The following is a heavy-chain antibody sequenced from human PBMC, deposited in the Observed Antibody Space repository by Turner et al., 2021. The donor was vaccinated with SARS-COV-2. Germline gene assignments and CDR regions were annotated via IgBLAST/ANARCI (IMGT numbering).Heavy chain of an antibody. V-gene: IGHV3-66*01. CDR2: IYSGGST. Sequence: EVQLVESGGNLVQPGGSRRLSCAVAGFPVSRNYMSWVRQAPGKGLGGVSVIYSGGSTYYADSVKGRFTISRDNSKNILYLQMNSLGAEDTAVYYCARVGVAARPDFDYWGQGTLVTVSS. CDR3: ARVGVAARPDFDY. D-gene: IGHD6-6*01. CDR1: GFPVSRNY. J-gene: IGHJ4*02.